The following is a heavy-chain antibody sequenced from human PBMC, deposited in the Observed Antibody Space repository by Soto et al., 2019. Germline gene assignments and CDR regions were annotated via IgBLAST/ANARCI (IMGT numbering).Heavy chain of an antibody. CDR2: VIPILGMA. D-gene: IGHD3-10*01. J-gene: IGHJ4*02. CDR3: ATNYGSGSTHFDY. CDR1: EGTFNSYT. V-gene: IGHV1-69*02. Sequence: QVQLVQSGAEVKKPGSSVKVSCTASEGTFNSYTISWVRQAPGQGLEWMGRVIPILGMADFAQKFQGRVMITADKSTSTAYMVLCSLRSDDTAVYYCATNYGSGSTHFDYWGQGTLVTVSS.